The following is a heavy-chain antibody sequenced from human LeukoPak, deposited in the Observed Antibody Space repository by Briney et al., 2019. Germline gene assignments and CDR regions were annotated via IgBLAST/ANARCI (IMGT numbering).Heavy chain of an antibody. CDR3: AREGRTLPAFDY. V-gene: IGHV1-2*02. Sequence: ASVKVSCKASGYTFTGYYMYWVRQAPGHGLELMGWINPNSGGTNYAQNFQGRVTMTRDTSTSTAYMELSSLRSDDTAVYYCAREGRTLPAFDYWGQGTQVIVSS. CDR1: GYTFTGYY. CDR2: INPNSGGT. D-gene: IGHD1-14*01. J-gene: IGHJ4*02.